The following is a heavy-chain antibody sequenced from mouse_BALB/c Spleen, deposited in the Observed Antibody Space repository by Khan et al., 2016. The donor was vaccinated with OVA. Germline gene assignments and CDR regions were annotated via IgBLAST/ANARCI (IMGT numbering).Heavy chain of an antibody. CDR2: INPSNGYT. CDR3: VRDGAYHRNDGWFAY. V-gene: IGHV1-4*01. D-gene: IGHD2-14*01. J-gene: IGHJ3*01. CDR1: GHTFISYT. Sequence: QVRLQQSGAELARPGASVKMSCKASGHTFISYTIHWIKERPGQGLEWIGYINPSNGYTNYNQKFKDKATLTSDKSSTTAYLQLSSLTSDDSAVYNCVRDGAYHRNDGWFAYWGQGTLVTVSA.